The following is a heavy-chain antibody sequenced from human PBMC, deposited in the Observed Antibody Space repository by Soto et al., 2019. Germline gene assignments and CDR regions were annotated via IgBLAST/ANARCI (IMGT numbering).Heavy chain of an antibody. V-gene: IGHV3-13*01. J-gene: IGHJ6*02. D-gene: IGHD3-22*01. CDR2: IGTDGDT. Sequence: VGSLRLSCAASGFTFTRYDMHWVRLTAGKGLEWVSSIGTDGDTYYVGSVKGRFTISREDDKNSVYLQMNSLGAGDTAVYYCARAYYDSSGYPVGGMDVWGQGTMVTVSS. CDR1: GFTFTRYD. CDR3: ARAYYDSSGYPVGGMDV.